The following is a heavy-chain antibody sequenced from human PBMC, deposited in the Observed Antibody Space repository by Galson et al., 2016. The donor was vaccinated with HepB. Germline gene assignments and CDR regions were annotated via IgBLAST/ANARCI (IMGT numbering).Heavy chain of an antibody. D-gene: IGHD5-18*01. CDR1: SGSFSGLR. J-gene: IGHJ4*02. CDR3: ARFSPVLRQYNYGYYFDS. V-gene: IGHV4-34*01. CDR2: INHSGDT. Sequence: SETLSLTCNVSSGSFSGLRWSWHRQPPGKGLGWIGEINHSGDTNYNLSLESRVTISVDTSKNQFTLNLRSLTAADTAVYYCARFSPVLRQYNYGYYFDSWGQGTLVPVSS.